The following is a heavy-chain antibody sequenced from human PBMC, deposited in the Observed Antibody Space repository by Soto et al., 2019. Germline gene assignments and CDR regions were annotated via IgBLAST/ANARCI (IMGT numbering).Heavy chain of an antibody. J-gene: IGHJ6*02. D-gene: IGHD2-21*02. CDR3: ARAARGSIVVVTAMPYYYYYYGMDV. V-gene: IGHV1-69*06. Sequence: GASVKVSCKASGGSFSSYAISWVRQAPGQGLEWMGGIIPIFGTANYAQKFQGRVTITADKSTSTAHMELSSLRSEDTAVYYCARAARGSIVVVTAMPYYYYYYGMDVWGQGTTVTVSS. CDR1: GGSFSSYA. CDR2: IIPIFGTA.